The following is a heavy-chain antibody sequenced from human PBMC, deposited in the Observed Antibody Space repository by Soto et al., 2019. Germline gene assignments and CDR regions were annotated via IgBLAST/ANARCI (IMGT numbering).Heavy chain of an antibody. CDR3: ARGGGYDSFDY. CDR1: GASISYGGFS. D-gene: IGHD5-12*01. J-gene: IGHJ4*02. Sequence: ASETLSLTCTVSGASISYGGFSWSWIRQSPGKGLEWIGYISHLESTYFHPSFKSRLTMSIDRTRNQFSLKLSSVTAADMAVYYCARGGGYDSFDYWGQGGLVTVSS. CDR2: ISHLEST. V-gene: IGHV4-30-2*06.